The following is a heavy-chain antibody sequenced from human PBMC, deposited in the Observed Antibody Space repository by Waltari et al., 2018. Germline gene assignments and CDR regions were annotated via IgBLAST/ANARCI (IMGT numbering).Heavy chain of an antibody. CDR2: IKQDGREK. CDR1: GFTFSSYW. CDR3: ARKPIAYYYDSSGYAYWYFDL. V-gene: IGHV3-7*01. D-gene: IGHD3-22*01. Sequence: EVQLVESGGGLVQPGGSLRLSCAASGFTFSSYWMSWVRQAPGEGLEWVANIKQDGREKYYVDSVKGRFTISRDNAKNSLYLQMNSLRAEDTAVYYCARKPIAYYYDSSGYAYWYFDLWGRGTLVTVSS. J-gene: IGHJ2*01.